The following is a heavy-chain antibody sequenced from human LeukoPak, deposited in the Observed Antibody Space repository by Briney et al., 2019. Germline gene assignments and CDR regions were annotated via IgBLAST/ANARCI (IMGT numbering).Heavy chain of an antibody. V-gene: IGHV3-48*03. CDR2: IGSDRSPT. J-gene: IGHJ4*02. CDR1: GFTFSSYE. Sequence: PGGSLRLSCAASGFTFSSYEMNWVRQAPGKGLEWISYIGSDRSPTYYADSVKGRFTISRDNAKNSLYLQMNSLRAEDTAVYYCMRDGRANWGQGTLVTVSS. CDR3: MRDGRAN.